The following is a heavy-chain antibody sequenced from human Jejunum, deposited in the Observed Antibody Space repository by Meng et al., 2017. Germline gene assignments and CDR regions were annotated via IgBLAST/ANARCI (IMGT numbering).Heavy chain of an antibody. J-gene: IGHJ4*02. V-gene: IGHV4-34*02. CDR2: FTRGGTT. Sequence: QVQLQQWGAGCLKPSWPLSLTCAVYGGSISGYFWSWIRQAPGEGLEWVGEFTRGGTTNYNPSLKSRVTISADTSKNQFSLTLSSVSAADTAVYYCARHEVDFDNWGQGTLVTVSS. D-gene: IGHD1-26*01. CDR1: GGSISGYF. CDR3: ARHEVDFDN.